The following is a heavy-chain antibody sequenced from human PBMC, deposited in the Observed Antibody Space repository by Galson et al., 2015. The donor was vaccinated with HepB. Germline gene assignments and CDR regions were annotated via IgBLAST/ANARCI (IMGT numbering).Heavy chain of an antibody. CDR2: IRYYGSNT. V-gene: IGHV3-33*01. CDR1: GFTSSRYG. D-gene: IGHD6-19*01. CDR3: ATELLHISDWYALDS. J-gene: IGHJ4*02. Sequence: SLRLSCAASGFTSSRYGLHWVRQAPGKGLEWVAVIRYYGSNTYYADFVKGRFTISRDNSKNTLYLQMNSLRADDTAVYYCATELLHISDWYALDSWGQGTLVTVSS.